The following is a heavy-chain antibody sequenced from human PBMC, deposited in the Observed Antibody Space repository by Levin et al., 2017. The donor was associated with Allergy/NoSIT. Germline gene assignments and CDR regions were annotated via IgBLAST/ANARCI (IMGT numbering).Heavy chain of an antibody. J-gene: IGHJ4*02. CDR1: GFIFSSYS. V-gene: IGHV3-21*01. CDR3: ASGNSGYQN. Sequence: GESLKISCAASGFIFSSYSMNWVRQAPGEGLEWVSSISSSGSPIYYADSVRGRFTISRDNAKNSLYLQMNSLKAEDTAVYYCASGNSGYQNWDQGALVTVSS. CDR2: ISSSGSPI. D-gene: IGHD5-12*01.